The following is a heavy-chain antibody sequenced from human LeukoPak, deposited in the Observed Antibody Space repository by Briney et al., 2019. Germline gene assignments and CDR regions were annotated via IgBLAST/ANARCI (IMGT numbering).Heavy chain of an antibody. V-gene: IGHV1-46*01. J-gene: IGHJ6*03. D-gene: IGHD6-19*01. CDR2: IYPGGGST. Sequence: ASVKVSCKASGYTFTSYYIHWVRQAPGQGLEWMGIIYPGGGSTSYAQKFQGRVTMTRDMSTSTVYMELSRLRSDDTAVYYCARDLTHIAVAAPGYYYYYMDVWGKGTTVTISS. CDR3: ARDLTHIAVAAPGYYYYYMDV. CDR1: GYTFTSYY.